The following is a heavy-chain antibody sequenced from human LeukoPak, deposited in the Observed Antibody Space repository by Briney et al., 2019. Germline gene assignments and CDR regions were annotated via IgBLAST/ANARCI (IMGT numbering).Heavy chain of an antibody. V-gene: IGHV3-53*01. D-gene: IGHD6-6*01. CDR3: ARLVYK. J-gene: IGHJ4*02. CDR1: GFNVTTTP. CDR2: IYSGGGT. Sequence: GGSLGLSCTVSGFNVTTTPMTWVRQAPGQGLEWVSSIYSGGGTYYAEFVKGRFTISRDRSKNALYLQMNSLRVEDTAMFYCARLVYKWGQGTLVTVSS.